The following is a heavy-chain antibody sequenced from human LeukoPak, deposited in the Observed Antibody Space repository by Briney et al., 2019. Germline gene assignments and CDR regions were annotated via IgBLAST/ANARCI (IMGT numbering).Heavy chain of an antibody. CDR1: GYSFTTYS. D-gene: IGHD2-15*01. CDR3: ARDRCSGGNCAFDS. J-gene: IGHJ4*02. CDR2: VSTYNGNT. Sequence: ASVKVSCKTSGYSFTTYSINWVRQAPGQGLEWMGRVSTYNGNTKSAQKFQGRVTMTTDTSTSTVYMELASLSSDGTASYYCARDRCSGGNCAFDSWGQGTLVTVSS. V-gene: IGHV1-18*01.